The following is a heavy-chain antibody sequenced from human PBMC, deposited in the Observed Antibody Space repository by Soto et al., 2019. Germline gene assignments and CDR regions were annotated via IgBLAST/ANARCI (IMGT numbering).Heavy chain of an antibody. D-gene: IGHD1-26*01. CDR3: ARDKNRGGRYRFYYYYGMDV. V-gene: IGHV1-3*01. Sequence: QVQLVQSGAEVKKPGASVKVSCKASGYTFANFAIHWVRQAPGQRLEWMGWINPGNGDTKYSQNFQGRVTITRDTSASTAYMELRSLISDDTAVYYCARDKNRGGRYRFYYYYGMDVWGQGTTVTVSS. J-gene: IGHJ6*02. CDR2: INPGNGDT. CDR1: GYTFANFA.